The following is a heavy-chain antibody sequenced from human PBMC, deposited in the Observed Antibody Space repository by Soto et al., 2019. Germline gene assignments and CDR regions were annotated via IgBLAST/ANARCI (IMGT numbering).Heavy chain of an antibody. Sequence: QVHLVQSGAEVKKPGASVKVSCKGSGYGFTTYGITWVRQAPGKGLEWMAWISAHNGNTNYAQKLQGRVTVTRDTSTSTAYMELRSLRSDDTDVYYCARGRYGDYWGQGALVTVSS. D-gene: IGHD1-1*01. CDR3: ARGRYGDY. J-gene: IGHJ4*02. V-gene: IGHV1-18*01. CDR2: ISAHNGNT. CDR1: GYGFTTYG.